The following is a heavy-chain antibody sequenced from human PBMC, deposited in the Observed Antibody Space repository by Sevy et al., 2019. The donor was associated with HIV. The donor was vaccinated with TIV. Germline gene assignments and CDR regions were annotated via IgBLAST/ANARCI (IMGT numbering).Heavy chain of an antibody. V-gene: IGHV1-18*01. CDR3: ARDLRMGYCSSTSCYTIPRYYYGMDV. J-gene: IGHJ6*02. CDR2: ISAYNGNT. CDR1: GYTFTSYG. Sequence: ASVKVSCKASGYTFTSYGISWVRQAPGQGLEWMGWISAYNGNTNYAQKLQGRVTMTTDTSTSTAFMGLRSLRSDDTAVYYCARDLRMGYCSSTSCYTIPRYYYGMDVWGQGTTVTVSS. D-gene: IGHD2-2*02.